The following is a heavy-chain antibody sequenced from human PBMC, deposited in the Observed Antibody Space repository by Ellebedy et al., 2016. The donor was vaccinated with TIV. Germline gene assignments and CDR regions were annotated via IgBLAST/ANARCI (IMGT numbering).Heavy chain of an antibody. V-gene: IGHV4-59*12. D-gene: IGHD4-17*01. Sequence: MPSETLSLTCTVSGGSISDSYWSWIRQPPGKGLEWIGYIYYSGNTIYNPSLKSRVTISVDTSKKHFSLRLTSVTAADTALYYCARDGDYAALGYWGQGILVTVSS. J-gene: IGHJ4*02. CDR1: GGSISDSY. CDR2: IYYSGNT. CDR3: ARDGDYAALGY.